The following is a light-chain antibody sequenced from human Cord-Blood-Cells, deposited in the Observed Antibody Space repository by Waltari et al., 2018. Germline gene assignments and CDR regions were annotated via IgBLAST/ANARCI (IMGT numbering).Light chain of an antibody. V-gene: IGKV3-15*01. CDR3: QQYNNWPYT. CDR1: QSVSSN. CDR2: VAS. Sequence: ERVLTQSPATLSVSPGERAPLSCRASQSVSSNLAWYQQKPGQAPRLISYVASTRDTGIPARFSGSGSGTEFTLTISSLQSEDFAVYYCQQYNNWPYTFGQGTKLEIK. J-gene: IGKJ2*01.